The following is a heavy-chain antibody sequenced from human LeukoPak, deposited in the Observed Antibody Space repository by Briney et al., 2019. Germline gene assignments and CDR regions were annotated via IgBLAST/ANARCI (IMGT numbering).Heavy chain of an antibody. CDR2: IIPIFGTA. CDR1: GGTFSSYA. V-gene: IGHV1-69*05. Sequence: SVKVSCKASGGTFSSYAISWVRQAPGQGLEWMGGIIPIFGTANYAQKFQGRVTITTDESTSTAYMELSSLRSEDPAVYYCAGDTMIARRFDPWGQGTLVTVSS. J-gene: IGHJ5*02. CDR3: AGDTMIARRFDP. D-gene: IGHD3-22*01.